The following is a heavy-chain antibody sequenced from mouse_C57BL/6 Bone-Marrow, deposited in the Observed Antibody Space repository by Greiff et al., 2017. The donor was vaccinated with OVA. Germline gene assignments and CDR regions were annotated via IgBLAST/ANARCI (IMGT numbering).Heavy chain of an antibody. D-gene: IGHD1-1*01. CDR1: GFTFTDYY. CDR3: ARYPITTVRAMDY. V-gene: IGHV7-3*01. CDR2: IRNTANGYTT. J-gene: IGHJ4*01. Sequence: EVMLVESGGGLVQPGGSLSLSCAASGFTFTDYYMSWVRQPPGKALEWLGFIRNTANGYTTEYSASVKGRFTISRDTSQRIIYLQMNALRAEERATYYGARYPITTVRAMDYWGQGTSVTVSS.